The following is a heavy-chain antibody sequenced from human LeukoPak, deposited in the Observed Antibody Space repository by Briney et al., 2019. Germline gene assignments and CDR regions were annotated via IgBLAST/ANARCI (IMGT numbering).Heavy chain of an antibody. CDR3: ARSRTIFGVVIIGNWFDP. CDR1: GGSISSGSYY. J-gene: IGHJ5*02. Sequence: TLSLTCTVSGGSISSGSYYWSWIRQPAGKGLEWIGRIYTGGSTNYNPSLKSRVTISVDTSKNQFSLKLSSVTAADTAVYYCARSRTIFGVVIIGNWFDPWGQGTLVTVSS. D-gene: IGHD3-3*01. CDR2: IYTGGST. V-gene: IGHV4-61*02.